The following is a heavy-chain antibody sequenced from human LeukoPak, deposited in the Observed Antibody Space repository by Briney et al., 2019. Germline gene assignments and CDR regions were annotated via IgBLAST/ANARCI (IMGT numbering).Heavy chain of an antibody. D-gene: IGHD6-19*01. V-gene: IGHV3-23*01. CDR2: ISGSGGST. Sequence: PGGSLRLSCAASGYTFSSYAMSWVRQAPGKGLEWVSAISGSGGSTYYADSVKGRFTISRDNSKNTLYLQMNSLRAEDTAVYYCAKRLAMTGTYHFDYWGQGTLVTVSS. CDR3: AKRLAMTGTYHFDY. J-gene: IGHJ4*02. CDR1: GYTFSSYA.